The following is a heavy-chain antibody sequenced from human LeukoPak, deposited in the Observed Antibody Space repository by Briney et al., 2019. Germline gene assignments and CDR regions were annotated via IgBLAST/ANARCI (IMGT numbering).Heavy chain of an antibody. CDR3: ARRGGVSGTPDYSFYYMDV. CDR1: GFTFSTYR. CDR2: IKSTSTVI. D-gene: IGHD1-7*01. J-gene: IGHJ6*03. Sequence: GGSLRLSCAASGFTFSTYRMNWVRQAPGKGLEWVSYIKSTSTVIYYADSVKGRFTISRDNARNSLFLQMDSLRDEDTAVYYCARRGGVSGTPDYSFYYMDVWGKGTTVTVSS. V-gene: IGHV3-48*02.